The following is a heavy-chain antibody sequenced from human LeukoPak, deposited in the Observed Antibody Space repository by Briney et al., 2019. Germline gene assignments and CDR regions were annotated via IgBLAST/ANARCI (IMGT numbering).Heavy chain of an antibody. V-gene: IGHV1-24*01. CDR3: ATVFIYGDYPLPDY. J-gene: IGHJ4*02. Sequence: ASVKVSCKVSGYTLTELSMHWVRQAPGKGLEWMGGFDPEDGETIYAQKFQGRVTMTEDTSTDTAYMELSSLRSEDTAVYYCATVFIYGDYPLPDYWGQGTLVTVSS. CDR2: FDPEDGET. D-gene: IGHD4-17*01. CDR1: GYTLTELS.